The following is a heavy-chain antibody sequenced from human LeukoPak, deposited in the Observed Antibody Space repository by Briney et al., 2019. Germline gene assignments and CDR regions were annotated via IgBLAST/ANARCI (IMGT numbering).Heavy chain of an antibody. CDR1: GGSFSGYY. D-gene: IGHD3-22*01. CDR2: INHSGST. Sequence: SKTLSLTCAVYGGSFSGYYWSWIRQPPGKGLEWIGEINHSGSTNYNPSLKSRVTISVDTSKNQFSLKLSSVTAADTAVYYCARRVVVISPDSYYFDYWGQGTLVTVSS. J-gene: IGHJ4*02. CDR3: ARRVVVISPDSYYFDY. V-gene: IGHV4-34*01.